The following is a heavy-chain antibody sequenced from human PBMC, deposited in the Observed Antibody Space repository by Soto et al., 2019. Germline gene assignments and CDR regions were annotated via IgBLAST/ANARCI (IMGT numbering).Heavy chain of an antibody. J-gene: IGHJ3*02. D-gene: IGHD3-10*01. CDR2: ISPTGFAI. Sequence: QVHLVESGGGLVKPGESLRLSCAASGFSLSDNYVEWIRLAPGKGLEWISHISPTGFAIYYADSVKGRFTISRDNTKNSVSLQMTSLRADDTAIYYCARGYINSGLRGFDIWGQGTMVTVSS. CDR3: ARGYINSGLRGFDI. V-gene: IGHV3-11*01. CDR1: GFSLSDNY.